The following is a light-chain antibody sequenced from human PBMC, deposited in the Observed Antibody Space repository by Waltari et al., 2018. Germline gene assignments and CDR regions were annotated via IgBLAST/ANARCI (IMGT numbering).Light chain of an antibody. J-gene: IGKJ1*01. CDR3: QQYDGSPWT. V-gene: IGKV1-5*03. CDR1: QSISSW. Sequence: DIQMTQSPSTLSASVGDTVTITCRASQSISSWLAWYQKKPGKAPNLLIYKASSLESGVPSRFSGSGSGTEFTLTISSLQPDDFATYYCQQYDGSPWTFGQGTKVEIK. CDR2: KAS.